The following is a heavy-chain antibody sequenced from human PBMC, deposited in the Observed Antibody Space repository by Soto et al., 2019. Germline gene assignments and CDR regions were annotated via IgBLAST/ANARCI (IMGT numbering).Heavy chain of an antibody. CDR1: GGSINTDGYY. CDR2: IYYSGST. V-gene: IGHV4-31*03. D-gene: IGHD6-13*01. Sequence: SETLSLTCTVSGGSINTDGYYWSWIRQHPGKGLEWIGYIYYSGSTYYNPSLKSRVTISVDTSKNQFSLKLSSVTAADTAVYYCARSITAAGTGYFQHWGQGTLVTVSS. CDR3: ARSITAAGTGYFQH. J-gene: IGHJ1*01.